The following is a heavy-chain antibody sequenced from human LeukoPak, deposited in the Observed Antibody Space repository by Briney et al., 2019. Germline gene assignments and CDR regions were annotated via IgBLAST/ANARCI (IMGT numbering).Heavy chain of an antibody. CDR2: IYYSGST. Sequence: SETLSLTCTVSGGSISSHYWSWIRQPPGKGLEWIGYIYYSGSTKYNPSLKSRVTISVDTSENQFSLKLSSVTAADTAVYYCARSQLSYDSSGGIGPYYFDYWGQGTLVTVSS. J-gene: IGHJ4*02. D-gene: IGHD3-22*01. V-gene: IGHV4-59*11. CDR3: ARSQLSYDSSGGIGPYYFDY. CDR1: GGSISSHY.